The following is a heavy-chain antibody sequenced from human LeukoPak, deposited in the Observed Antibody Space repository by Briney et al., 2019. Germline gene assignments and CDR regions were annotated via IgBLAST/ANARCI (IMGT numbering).Heavy chain of an antibody. D-gene: IGHD6-13*01. Sequence: PGGSLRLSCAASGFTFSSYAMSWVRQAPGKGLEWVSAISGSGGSTYYADSVKGRFTISRDNSKNTLYLQMGSLRAEDMAVYYCARGHLVAAAVTFDYWGQGTLVTVSS. CDR3: ARGHLVAAAVTFDY. J-gene: IGHJ4*02. V-gene: IGHV3-23*01. CDR1: GFTFSSYA. CDR2: ISGSGGST.